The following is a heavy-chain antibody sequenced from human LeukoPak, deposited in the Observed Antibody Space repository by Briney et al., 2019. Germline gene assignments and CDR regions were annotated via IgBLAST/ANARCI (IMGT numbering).Heavy chain of an antibody. CDR2: MNPNSGNT. V-gene: IGHV1-8*02. Sequence: ASVKVSCKASGGTFSSYAISWVRQAPGQGLEWMGWMNPNSGNTGYAQKFQGRVTMTRNTSISTAYMELSSLRSEDTAVYYCARGYGYNSFFDYWGQGTLVTVSS. J-gene: IGHJ4*02. CDR3: ARGYGYNSFFDY. D-gene: IGHD5-24*01. CDR1: GGTFSSYA.